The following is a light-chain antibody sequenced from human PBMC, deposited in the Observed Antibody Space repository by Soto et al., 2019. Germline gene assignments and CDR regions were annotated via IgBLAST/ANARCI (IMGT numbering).Light chain of an antibody. CDR2: GAS. J-gene: IGKJ3*01. V-gene: IGKV3-15*01. Sequence: EIVMTQSPATLPVSPGERVTLSCRASQNVNRNLAWYHQKPGQAPRLLIYGASTRATGIPARFSGSGSGTEFTLTISSLQSEDFAVYYCQQYERYATFGPGTKVDIK. CDR1: QNVNRN. CDR3: QQYERYAT.